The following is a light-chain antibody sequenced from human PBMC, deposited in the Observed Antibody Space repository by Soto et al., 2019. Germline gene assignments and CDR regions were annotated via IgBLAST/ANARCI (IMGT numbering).Light chain of an antibody. V-gene: IGKV3-20*01. CDR1: QSVSSNY. J-gene: IGKJ4*01. CDR2: GAS. Sequence: EIVLTQFPGTLSSSPGERATLSCRASQSVSSNYLAWYQQKPGEAPRLLIKGASSEGTGTPDRFSASGCATDIPLTLSRLEPEDSTVYFCQHYSSSITFGGGTKVDI. CDR3: QHYSSSIT.